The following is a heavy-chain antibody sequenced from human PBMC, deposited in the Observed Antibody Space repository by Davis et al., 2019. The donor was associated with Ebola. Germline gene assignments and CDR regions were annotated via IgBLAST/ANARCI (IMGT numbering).Heavy chain of an antibody. CDR1: GFTFSSYS. V-gene: IGHV3-21*01. J-gene: IGHJ6*03. D-gene: IGHD3-9*01. CDR3: ARDLPYYDILTGPRGGYMDV. Sequence: PGGSLRLSCAASGFTFSSYSMNWVRQAPGKGLEWVSSISSSSSYIYYADSVKGRFTISRDNAKNSLYLQMNSLRAEDTAVYYCARDLPYYDILTGPRGGYMDVWGKGTTVTVSS. CDR2: ISSSSSYI.